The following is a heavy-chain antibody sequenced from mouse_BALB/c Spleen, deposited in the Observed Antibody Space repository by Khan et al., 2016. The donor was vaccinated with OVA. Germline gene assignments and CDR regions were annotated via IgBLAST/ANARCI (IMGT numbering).Heavy chain of an antibody. CDR2: VSTGGHYT. Sequence: EVELVESGGDVVKPGGSLKLSCAASGFTFSTYGMSWVRQTPDKRLEWVATVSTGGHYTYYPDTVKGRFTISRDNAKNTLYLQMSSLKSEDTAMFEGARLAYYYDSEGFAYWGQGTLVTVSA. V-gene: IGHV5-6*01. CDR3: ARLAYYYDSEGFAY. D-gene: IGHD1-1*01. J-gene: IGHJ3*01. CDR1: GFTFSTYG.